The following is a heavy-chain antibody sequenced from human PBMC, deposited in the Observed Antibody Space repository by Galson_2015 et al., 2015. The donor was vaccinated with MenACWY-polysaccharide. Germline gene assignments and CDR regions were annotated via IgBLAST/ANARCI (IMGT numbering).Heavy chain of an antibody. D-gene: IGHD2-21*01. V-gene: IGHV3-30-3*01. CDR3: ARSYCDRTTCYGMDV. CDR2: ISYDGNNI. CDR1: GVTFSSYA. Sequence: SLRLSCAASGVTFSSYAMHWVRQAPGKGLEWVAVISYDGNNIYYADSEEGRFTISRDNFKSTLYLQMNSLRPEDTGVYYCARSYCDRTTCYGMDVWGQGTMVTVSS. J-gene: IGHJ6*02.